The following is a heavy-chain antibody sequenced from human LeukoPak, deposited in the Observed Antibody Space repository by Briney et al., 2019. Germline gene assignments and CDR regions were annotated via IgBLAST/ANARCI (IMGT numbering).Heavy chain of an antibody. CDR3: ARDTGVGVVNCIDY. Sequence: GGSLRLSCAASGFTFSSYSMNWVRQAPGKGLEWVSSISSSSSYIYYADSVKGRFTISRDNAKNSLYLQMNSLRAEDTAVYYCARDTGVGVVNCIDYWGQGTLVTVSS. CDR1: GFTFSSYS. J-gene: IGHJ4*02. CDR2: ISSSSSYI. V-gene: IGHV3-21*01. D-gene: IGHD3-3*01.